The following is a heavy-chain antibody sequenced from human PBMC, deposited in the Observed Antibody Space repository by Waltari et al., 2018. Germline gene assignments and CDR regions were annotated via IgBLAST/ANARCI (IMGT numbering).Heavy chain of an antibody. D-gene: IGHD6-19*01. Sequence: QVQLVQSGAEVKKPGSSVKVCCKASGGTFSSYAISWVRQAPGQGLEWRGGIIPSFGKANYAQKFQGRVTIPADESTSTAYMELSSLRSEGTAVYYCARDGDGSGYPFGDYWGQGTLVTVSS. CDR3: ARDGDGSGYPFGDY. CDR1: GGTFSSYA. J-gene: IGHJ4*02. CDR2: IIPSFGKA. V-gene: IGHV1-69*01.